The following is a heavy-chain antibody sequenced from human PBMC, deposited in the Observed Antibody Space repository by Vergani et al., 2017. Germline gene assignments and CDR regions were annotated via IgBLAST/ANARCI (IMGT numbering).Heavy chain of an antibody. CDR2: IYYSGST. J-gene: IGHJ3*02. CDR1: GGSISSYY. V-gene: IGHV4-59*01. D-gene: IGHD2-2*01. Sequence: QVQLQESGPGLVKPSETLSLTCTVSGGSISSYYWSWIRQPQGKGLEWIGYIYYSGSTNYNPSLKSRVTISVDTSKNQFSLKLSSVTAADTAVYYCASHIVVVPAAYWADAFDIWGQGTMVTVSS. CDR3: ASHIVVVPAAYWADAFDI.